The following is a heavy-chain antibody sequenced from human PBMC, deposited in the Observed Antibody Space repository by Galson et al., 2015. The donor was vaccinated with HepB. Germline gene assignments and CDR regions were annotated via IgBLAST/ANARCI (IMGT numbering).Heavy chain of an antibody. Sequence: SLRLSCAASTFIFRAYSMNWVRQAPRKGLEWVSYIRSETTTKYYADSVKGRFTISRDNAKMSLYLQMNGLRAEDTDVYYCVFLRGNDLKHLDYWGQGTLVTVSS. CDR1: TFIFRAYS. D-gene: IGHD4-23*01. CDR3: VFLRGNDLKHLDY. V-gene: IGHV3-48*04. J-gene: IGHJ4*02. CDR2: IRSETTTK.